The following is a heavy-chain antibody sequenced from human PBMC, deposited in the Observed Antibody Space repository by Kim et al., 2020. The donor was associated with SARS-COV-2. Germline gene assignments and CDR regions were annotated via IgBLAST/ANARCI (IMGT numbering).Heavy chain of an antibody. CDR1: GGSISSGGYY. J-gene: IGHJ6*02. CDR2: IYYSGST. V-gene: IGHV4-31*03. Sequence: SETLSLTCTVSGGSISSGGYYWSWIRQHPGKGLEWIGYIYYSGSTYYNPSLKSRVTISVDTSKNQFSLKLSSVTAADTAVYYCARGSKQYYGMDVWGQGTTVTVSS. CDR3: ARGSKQYYGMDV.